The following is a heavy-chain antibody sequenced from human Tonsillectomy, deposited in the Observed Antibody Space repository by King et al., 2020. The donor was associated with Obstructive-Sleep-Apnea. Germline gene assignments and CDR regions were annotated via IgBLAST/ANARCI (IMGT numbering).Heavy chain of an antibody. Sequence: VQLVESGGGVVQPGRSLRLSCAASGFTFSSYAMPWVRQAPGKGLEGVAVISYDGSNKYYADSVKGRFTISRDNSKNTLYLQMNSLRAEDTAVYYCARDLYIVVVVAATQPGQDYYGMDVWGQGTTVTVSS. V-gene: IGHV3-30-3*01. J-gene: IGHJ6*02. CDR2: ISYDGSNK. CDR3: ARDLYIVVVVAATQPGQDYYGMDV. CDR1: GFTFSSYA. D-gene: IGHD2-15*01.